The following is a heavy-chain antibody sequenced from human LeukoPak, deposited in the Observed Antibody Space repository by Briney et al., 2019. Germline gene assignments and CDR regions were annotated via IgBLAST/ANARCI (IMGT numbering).Heavy chain of an antibody. CDR2: IWYDGSNK. J-gene: IGHJ3*02. D-gene: IGHD3-22*01. Sequence: GGSLRLSCAASGFTFSSYGMHWVRQAPGKGLEWVAVIWYDGSNKYYADSVKGRFTISRDNSKNTLYLQMNSLRAEDTAVYYCAREEESITMIVVVTPENAFDIWGQGTMVTVSS. CDR1: GFTFSSYG. CDR3: AREEESITMIVVVTPENAFDI. V-gene: IGHV3-33*01.